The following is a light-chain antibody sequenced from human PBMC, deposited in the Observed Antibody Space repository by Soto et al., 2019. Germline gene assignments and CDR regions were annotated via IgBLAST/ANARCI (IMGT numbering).Light chain of an antibody. CDR1: SSDVGGYNY. Sequence: QSALTQPASVSGSPGQSITISCTGTSSDVGGYNYVSWYQQHPGKAPKLMIYDVSNRPSGVSNPFSGSKSGNTASLTISGLQGEDEADYYCSSYTRSSPLVFGGGTKLTVL. J-gene: IGLJ2*01. V-gene: IGLV2-14*01. CDR2: DVS. CDR3: SSYTRSSPLV.